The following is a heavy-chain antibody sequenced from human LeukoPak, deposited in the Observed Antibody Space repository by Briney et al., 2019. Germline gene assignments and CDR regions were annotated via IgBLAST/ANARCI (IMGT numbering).Heavy chain of an antibody. CDR2: ISSSGSTI. V-gene: IGHV3-11*04. D-gene: IGHD3-9*01. CDR1: GFTFSDYH. J-gene: IGHJ4*02. Sequence: GGSLRLSCAASGFTFSDYHMSWIRQAPGKGLEWVSYISSSGSTIYYADSVKGRFTISRDNAKNSLYLQMNSLRAEDTAVYYCARGLRYFDWQPLDYWGQGTLVTVSS. CDR3: ARGLRYFDWQPLDY.